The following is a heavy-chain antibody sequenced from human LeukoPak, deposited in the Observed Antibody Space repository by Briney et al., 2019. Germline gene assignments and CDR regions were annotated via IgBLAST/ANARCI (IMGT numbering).Heavy chain of an antibody. CDR3: ARERVIAAAGDGFDS. CDR1: GFTSPDYS. V-gene: IGHV3-48*02. J-gene: IGHJ4*02. D-gene: IGHD2-21*01. CDR2: ISSSSTTI. Sequence: GGSLRLSCAAPGFTSPDYSMNWVRQAPAKPPDWASYISSSSTTIFYADSVKGRFTISRDNAKNSLFLQMNGLRDEDTALYYCARERVIAAAGDGFDSWGQGTLVTVSS.